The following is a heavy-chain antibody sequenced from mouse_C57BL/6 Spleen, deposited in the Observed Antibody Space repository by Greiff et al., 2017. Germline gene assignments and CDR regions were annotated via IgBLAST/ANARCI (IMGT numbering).Heavy chain of an antibody. J-gene: IGHJ1*03. CDR2: IHPNSGST. CDR3: ARTYYGSSYSYWYFDV. CDR1: GYTFTSYW. D-gene: IGHD1-1*01. V-gene: IGHV1-64*01. Sequence: QVQLQQPGAELVKPGASVKLSCKASGYTFTSYWMHWVKQRPGQGLEWIGMIHPNSGSTNYNEKFKSKATLTVDKSSSTAYMQLSSLTSEDSAVYYCARTYYGSSYSYWYFDVWGTGTTVTVSS.